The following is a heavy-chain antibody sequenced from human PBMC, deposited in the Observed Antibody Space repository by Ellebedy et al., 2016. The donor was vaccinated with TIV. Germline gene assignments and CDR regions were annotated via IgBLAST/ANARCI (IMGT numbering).Heavy chain of an antibody. V-gene: IGHV3-23*01. J-gene: IGHJ4*02. CDR1: GFTFSRYA. D-gene: IGHD5-18*01. CDR2: IVGGGGGI. CDR3: AKDRTSGDGYWVFDQ. Sequence: GESLKISCAASGFTFSRYAMSWVRQAPGKGLEWVSGIVGGGGGISYADSVKGRFTISRDNSKSTVDLEVKSLRPDDTAVYYCAKDRTSGDGYWVFDQWGQGTLVTVSS.